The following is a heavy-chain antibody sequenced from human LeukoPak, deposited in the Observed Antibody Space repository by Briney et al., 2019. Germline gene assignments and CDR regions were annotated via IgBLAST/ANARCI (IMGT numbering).Heavy chain of an antibody. J-gene: IGHJ3*02. CDR2: TTPYDDNP. D-gene: IGHD1-26*01. CDR1: GYRFTNFG. Sequence: ASVTVSCTASGYRFTNFGITWVRQAPGQGLEWMGWTTPYDDNPEYGKKFQGRVTMTTDTSTDTAYLEVSSLRPDDTAVYYCAKVDPPIIAGARGDAFEIWGQGTLVTVSS. V-gene: IGHV1-18*01. CDR3: AKVDPPIIAGARGDAFEI.